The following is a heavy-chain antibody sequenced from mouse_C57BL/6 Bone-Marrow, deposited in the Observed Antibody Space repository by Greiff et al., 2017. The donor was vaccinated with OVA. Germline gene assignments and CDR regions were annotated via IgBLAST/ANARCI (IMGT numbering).Heavy chain of an antibody. D-gene: IGHD2-4*01. V-gene: IGHV1-76*01. CDR1: GCTFTDYY. CDR2: IYPGSGNT. Sequence: QVQLQQSGAELVRPGASVKLSCKASGCTFTDYYINWVKQRPGQGLEWIARIYPGSGNTYYHDTFKGTVTMSADNASSHAYMQLSRLTSEYSAVYFCARGGYDYVRDDWGTGTLVTVSA. CDR3: ARGGYDYVRDD. J-gene: IGHJ3*01.